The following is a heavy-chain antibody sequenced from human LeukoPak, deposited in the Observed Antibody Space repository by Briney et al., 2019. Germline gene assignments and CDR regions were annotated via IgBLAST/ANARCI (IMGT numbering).Heavy chain of an antibody. Sequence: NPSETLSLTCAVYGGSFSGYYWSWIRQAPGKGLEWVSYISSSGSTIYYADSVKGRFTISRDNAKNSLYLQMNSLRAEDTAVYYCARRGDDSSGYYSPSGWYFDLWGRGTLVTVSS. CDR2: ISSSGSTI. CDR1: GGSFSGYY. CDR3: ARRGDDSSGYYSPSGWYFDL. J-gene: IGHJ2*01. D-gene: IGHD3-22*01. V-gene: IGHV3-11*04.